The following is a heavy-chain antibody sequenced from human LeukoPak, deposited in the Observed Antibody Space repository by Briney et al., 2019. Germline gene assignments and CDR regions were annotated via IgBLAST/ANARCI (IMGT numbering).Heavy chain of an antibody. J-gene: IGHJ4*02. Sequence: ASVKVSCKASGYTFTGYYMHWVRQAPGQGLGWMGWINPNSGGTNYAQKFQGRVTMTRDTSISTAYMELSRLRSDDTAVYYCAIGETTVFPVGYWGQGTLVTVSS. V-gene: IGHV1-2*02. CDR2: INPNSGGT. D-gene: IGHD4-17*01. CDR3: AIGETTVFPVGY. CDR1: GYTFTGYY.